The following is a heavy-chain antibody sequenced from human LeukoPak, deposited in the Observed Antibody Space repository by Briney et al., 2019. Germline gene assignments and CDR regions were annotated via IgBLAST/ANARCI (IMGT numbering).Heavy chain of an antibody. CDR3: AREDWGHCSGQTCLGALDI. Sequence: PGRSLTLSCAGSGFTFGGYGMHWVRLAPGKGLEWVAAIRYDGSKKYYKDSMKGRFTVSGDNSKNTLYLQMNSLGGEDTAIYYCAREDWGHCSGQTCLGALDIWGQGTMVTVSP. CDR1: GFTFGGYG. D-gene: IGHD2-15*01. V-gene: IGHV3-33*01. J-gene: IGHJ3*02. CDR2: IRYDGSKK.